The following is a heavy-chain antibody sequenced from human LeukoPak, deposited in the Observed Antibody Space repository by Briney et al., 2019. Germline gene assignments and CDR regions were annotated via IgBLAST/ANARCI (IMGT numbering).Heavy chain of an antibody. J-gene: IGHJ4*02. CDR1: GGSISSYY. V-gene: IGHV4-59*08. CDR3: ARRAVAGTLDY. CDR2: IYYSGSI. Sequence: SETLSLTCTVSGGSISSYYWSWIRQPPGKGLEWIGYIYYSGSINYNPSLKSRVTISVDTSKNQFSLKLSSVTAADTAVYYCARRAVAGTLDYWGQGTLVTVSS. D-gene: IGHD6-19*01.